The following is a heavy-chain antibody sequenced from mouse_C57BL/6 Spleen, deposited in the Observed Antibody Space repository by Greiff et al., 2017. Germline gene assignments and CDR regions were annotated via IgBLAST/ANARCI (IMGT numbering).Heavy chain of an antibody. Sequence: QVQLQQSGAELMKPGASVKLSCKATGYTFTGYWIEWVKQRPGHGLEWIGEILPGSGSTNYNEKFKGKATFPADTSSNTAYMQLSSLTAEDSAIYYCARGTYYSNYPYYAMDYWGQGTSVTVSS. CDR2: ILPGSGST. D-gene: IGHD2-5*01. CDR1: GYTFTGYW. J-gene: IGHJ4*01. V-gene: IGHV1-9*01. CDR3: ARGTYYSNYPYYAMDY.